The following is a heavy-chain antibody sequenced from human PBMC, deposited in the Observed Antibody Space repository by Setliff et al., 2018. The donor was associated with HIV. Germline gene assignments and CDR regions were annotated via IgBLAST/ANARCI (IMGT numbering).Heavy chain of an antibody. V-gene: IGHV5-51*01. CDR3: GRSGKSGELYAY. D-gene: IGHD2-8*01. J-gene: IGHJ4*02. Sequence: GESLKISCKGSGYSFTNFWVGWARQMPGKGLEWMGIIYPIDSDTKYSPSFWGRVTISVDKSLNTAYLHWNSLKPADTAMYFCGRSGKSGELYAYWGQGTLVTVSS. CDR1: GYSFTNFW. CDR2: IYPIDSDT.